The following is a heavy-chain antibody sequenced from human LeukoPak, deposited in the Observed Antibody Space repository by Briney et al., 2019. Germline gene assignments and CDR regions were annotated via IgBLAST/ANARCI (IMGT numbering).Heavy chain of an antibody. CDR2: INHSGST. Sequence: SETLSLTCAVYGGSFSGYYWSWIRQPPGKGLEWIGEINHSGSTNYNPSLKSRVTISVATSKNQFSLKLSSVTAAYTAVYYCARGRDSSGWSYYYYYSMDVWGQGTTVTVSS. J-gene: IGHJ6*02. CDR1: GGSFSGYY. D-gene: IGHD6-19*01. V-gene: IGHV4-34*01. CDR3: ARGRDSSGWSYYYYYSMDV.